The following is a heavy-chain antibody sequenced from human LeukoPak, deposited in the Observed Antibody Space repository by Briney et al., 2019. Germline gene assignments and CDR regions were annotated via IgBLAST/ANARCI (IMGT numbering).Heavy chain of an antibody. CDR3: ARDLLTGNDY. CDR2: ISSSGSTI. CDR1: GFSFRTSD. Sequence: PGGSLRLSCAASGFSFRTSDMNWVRQAPGKGLERVSHISSSGSTIYYADSVKGRFTVSRDNFEDSLYLQMSSLRAEDTAVYYCARDLLTGNDYWGQGTLVTVSS. V-gene: IGHV3-48*01. J-gene: IGHJ4*02. D-gene: IGHD7-27*01.